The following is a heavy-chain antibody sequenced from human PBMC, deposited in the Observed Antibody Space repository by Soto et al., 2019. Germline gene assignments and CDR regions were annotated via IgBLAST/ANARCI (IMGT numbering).Heavy chain of an antibody. J-gene: IGHJ6*02. D-gene: IGHD4-17*01. V-gene: IGHV3-23*01. CDR1: VFTFSSYA. Sequence: PGGSLRLSCAASVFTFSSYAMSLVRQAPGKGLEWVSAISGSGGSTYYADSVKGRFTISRYNSKNTLYPQMNSLRAEDTAVYYCAKDDYGGNSPPTDYYYGMDVWGQGTTVTVS. CDR3: AKDDYGGNSPPTDYYYGMDV. CDR2: ISGSGGST.